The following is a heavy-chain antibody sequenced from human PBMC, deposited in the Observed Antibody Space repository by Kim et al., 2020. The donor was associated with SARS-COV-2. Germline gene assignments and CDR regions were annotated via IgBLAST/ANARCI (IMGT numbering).Heavy chain of an antibody. CDR1: GGSFSGYY. V-gene: IGHV4-34*01. D-gene: IGHD5-18*01. J-gene: IGHJ4*02. CDR2: INHSGST. CDR3: AGGGRYSYGYDY. Sequence: SETLSLTCAVYGGSFSGYYWSWIRQPPGKGLEWIGEINHSGSTNYNPSLKSRVTISVDTSKNQFSLKLSSVTAADTAVYYCAGGGRYSYGYDYWGQGTLVTVSS.